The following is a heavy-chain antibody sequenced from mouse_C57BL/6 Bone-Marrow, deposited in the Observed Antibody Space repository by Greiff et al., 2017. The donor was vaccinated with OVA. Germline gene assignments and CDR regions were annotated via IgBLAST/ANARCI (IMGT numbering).Heavy chain of an antibody. V-gene: IGHV5-17*01. J-gene: IGHJ4*01. CDR1: GFTFSDYG. CDR3: ARKPTYGNSYYYAMDY. CDR2: ISSGSSTI. Sequence: EVQLVESGGGLVKPGGSLKLSCAASGFTFSDYGMHWVRQAPEKGLEWVAYISSGSSTIYYADTVKGRFTISRDNAKNTLFLQMTSLRSEDTAMYYCARKPTYGNSYYYAMDYWGQGTSVTVSS. D-gene: IGHD2-1*01.